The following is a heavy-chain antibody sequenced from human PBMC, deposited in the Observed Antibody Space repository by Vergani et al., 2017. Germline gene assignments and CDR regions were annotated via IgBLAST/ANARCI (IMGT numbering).Heavy chain of an antibody. CDR1: GYTFTGYY. V-gene: IGHV1-2*02. CDR3: ARLTYYYGSGSYPYYFDY. Sequence: QVQLVQSGAEVKKPWASVKVSCKASGYTFTGYYMHWVRQAPGQGLEWMGWINPNSGGTNYAQKFQGRVTMTRDTSISTAYMELSRLRSDDTAVYYCARLTYYYGSGSYPYYFDYWGQGTLVTVSS. J-gene: IGHJ4*02. D-gene: IGHD3-10*01. CDR2: INPNSGGT.